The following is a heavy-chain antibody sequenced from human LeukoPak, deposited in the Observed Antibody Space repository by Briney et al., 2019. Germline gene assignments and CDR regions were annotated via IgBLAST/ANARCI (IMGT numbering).Heavy chain of an antibody. V-gene: IGHV4-4*07. CDR3: ARDLMIRGEPNYFSYYYTMDV. CDR1: GDSMKTYY. D-gene: IGHD3-10*01. Sequence: PSETLSLTCTVSGDSMKTYYWNWLRQPAGKGLGWIGRIYSSGSTNYNPSLKSRVSMSLDASTNQFSLRLSSVTAADTAVYYCARDLMIRGEPNYFSYYYTMDVWGQGTTVTVSS. J-gene: IGHJ6*02. CDR2: IYSSGST.